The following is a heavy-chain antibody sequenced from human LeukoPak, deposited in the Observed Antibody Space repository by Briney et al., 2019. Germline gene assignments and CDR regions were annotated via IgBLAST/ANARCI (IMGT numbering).Heavy chain of an antibody. CDR3: VLRLGESPNDAFDI. Sequence: GASVKVSCKASGYTFTGYYMHWVRQAPGQGLEWMGWINPNSGGTNYAQKFQGRVTMTRDTSISTAYMELSRLRSDDTAVYYCVLRLGESPNDAFDIWGQGTMVTVSS. CDR2: INPNSGGT. J-gene: IGHJ3*02. D-gene: IGHD3-16*01. V-gene: IGHV1-2*02. CDR1: GYTFTGYY.